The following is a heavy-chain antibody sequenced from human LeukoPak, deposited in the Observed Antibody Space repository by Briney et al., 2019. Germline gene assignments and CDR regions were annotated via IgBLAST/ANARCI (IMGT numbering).Heavy chain of an antibody. CDR3: AKDSLQGYDFWSGYYLGGAFDI. CDR1: GFTFSSYA. CDR2: ISGSGGST. V-gene: IGHV3-23*01. D-gene: IGHD3-3*01. Sequence: PGGSLRLSCAASGFTFSSYAMSWVRQAPGKGLEWVSAISGSGGSTYYADCVKGRFTISRDNSKNTLYLQMNSLRAEDTAVYYCAKDSLQGYDFWSGYYLGGAFDIWGQGTMVTVSS. J-gene: IGHJ3*02.